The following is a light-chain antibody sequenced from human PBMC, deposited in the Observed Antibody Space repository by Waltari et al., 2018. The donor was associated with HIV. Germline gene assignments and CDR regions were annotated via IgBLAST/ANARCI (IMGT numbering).Light chain of an antibody. Sequence: QSVLTQPPSVSGAPGPRVTISCTGSSSNIGAGYDVPWYQQLPGTAPKPLIYGNCNLPSGFPDRFSGSKSGTSASLAITGLQAEDEADYYCQSYDSSLSGVVFGGGTKLTVL. CDR2: GNC. J-gene: IGLJ2*01. V-gene: IGLV1-40*01. CDR3: QSYDSSLSGVV. CDR1: SSNIGAGYD.